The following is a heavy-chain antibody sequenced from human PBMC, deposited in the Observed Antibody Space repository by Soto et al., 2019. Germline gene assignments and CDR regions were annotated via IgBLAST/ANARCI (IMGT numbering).Heavy chain of an antibody. D-gene: IGHD3-9*01. CDR3: ARHEGDILTSYPLYYYYGMDV. Sequence: GESLKISCKGSGYSFTSYWIGWVRQMPGKGLEWMGIIYPGDSDTRYSPSFQGQVTISADKSISTAYLQWSSLKASDTAMYYCARHEGDILTSYPLYYYYGMDVWGQGTTVTVSS. CDR2: IYPGDSDT. CDR1: GYSFTSYW. V-gene: IGHV5-51*01. J-gene: IGHJ6*02.